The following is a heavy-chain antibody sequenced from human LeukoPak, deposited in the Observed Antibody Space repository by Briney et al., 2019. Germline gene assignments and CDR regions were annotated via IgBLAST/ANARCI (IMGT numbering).Heavy chain of an antibody. D-gene: IGHD3-10*01. J-gene: IGHJ6*02. CDR1: GGPISSGSYY. CDR3: ARDPITMVRGVWYYGMDV. V-gene: IGHV4-61*02. Sequence: SETLSLTCTVSGGPISSGSYYWSWIRQPAGKGLEWIGRIYTSGSTNYNPSLKSRVTISVDTSKNQFSLKLSSVTAADTAVYYCARDPITMVRGVWYYGMDVWGQGTTVTVSS. CDR2: IYTSGST.